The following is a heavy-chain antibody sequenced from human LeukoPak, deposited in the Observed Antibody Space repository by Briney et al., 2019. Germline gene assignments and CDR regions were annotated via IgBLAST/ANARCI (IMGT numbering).Heavy chain of an antibody. V-gene: IGHV3-21*04. CDR3: ARVLRLERPYYYYYMDV. J-gene: IGHJ6*03. D-gene: IGHD1-1*01. Sequence: GGSLRLSCEVSGFTFRSYSMNWVRQAPGKGLEWVSSISSSSSYIHYADSVKGRFTISRDNAKNSLYLQMNSLRAEDTALYHCARVLRLERPYYYYYMDVWGKGTTVTISS. CDR2: ISSSSSYI. CDR1: GFTFRSYS.